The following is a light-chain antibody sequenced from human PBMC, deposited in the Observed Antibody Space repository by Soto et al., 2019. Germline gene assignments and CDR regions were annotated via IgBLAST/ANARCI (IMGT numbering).Light chain of an antibody. CDR3: QQYGSSPPYT. Sequence: EIVLTQSPGTLSLSPGERATLSCRASQRVSSSYLAWYQQKPGQAPRLLIYGASSRTTGIPYRFSGSGSGTDFTLTIRRLEPEDVAVYYCQQYGSSPPYTFGQGTKTEIK. CDR2: GAS. V-gene: IGKV3-20*01. CDR1: QRVSSSY. J-gene: IGKJ2*01.